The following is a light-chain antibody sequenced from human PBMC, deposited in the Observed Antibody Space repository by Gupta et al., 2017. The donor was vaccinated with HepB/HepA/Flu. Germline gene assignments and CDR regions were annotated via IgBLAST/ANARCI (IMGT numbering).Light chain of an antibody. CDR1: SVGSYY. J-gene: IGLJ2*01. CDR2: GKN. CDR3: HSQDTSSNSVV. V-gene: IGLV3-19*01. Sequence: SSELTQDPAVSVALGQTVRITCQGDSVGSYYASWYQQKPGQAPLLVIYGKNSRPSATPARFSGSTSATTAAFTTTWAQAEDGADYYCHSQDTSSNSVVFGGGTKLTVL.